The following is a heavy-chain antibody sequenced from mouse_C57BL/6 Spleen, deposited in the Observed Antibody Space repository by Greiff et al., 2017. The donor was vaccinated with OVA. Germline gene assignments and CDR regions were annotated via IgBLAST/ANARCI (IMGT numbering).Heavy chain of an antibody. Sequence: DVMLVESGGGLVKPGGSLKLSCAASGFTFSSYAMSWVRQTPEKRLEWVATISDGGSYTYYPDNVKGRFTISRDNAKNNLYLQMSHLKSEDTAMYYCARDYYDYDLGYWGQGTTLTVSS. J-gene: IGHJ2*01. V-gene: IGHV5-4*01. D-gene: IGHD2-4*01. CDR1: GFTFSSYA. CDR3: ARDYYDYDLGY. CDR2: ISDGGSYT.